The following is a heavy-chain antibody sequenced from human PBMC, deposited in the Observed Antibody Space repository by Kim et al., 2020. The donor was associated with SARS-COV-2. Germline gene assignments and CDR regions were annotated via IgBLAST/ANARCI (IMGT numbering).Heavy chain of an antibody. D-gene: IGHD6-19*01. CDR3: AKGHGWENYYFSLEV. CDR1: GFTYSYIA. J-gene: IGHJ6*02. V-gene: IGHV3-23*01. CDR2: TGASGTNT. Sequence: GGSLRLSCAAFGFTYSYIAMNWVRQAPGKGLEWVSATGASGTNTYYADSVKGRFTISRDNFKNTLSLQMNSLRAEDTAVYYCAKGHGWENYYFSLEVWGQGTTVTVSS.